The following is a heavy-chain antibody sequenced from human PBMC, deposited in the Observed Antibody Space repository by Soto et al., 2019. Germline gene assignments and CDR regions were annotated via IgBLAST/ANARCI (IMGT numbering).Heavy chain of an antibody. CDR3: ARLVGYCSGGSCSDAFDI. D-gene: IGHD2-15*01. V-gene: IGHV4-30-4*01. Sequence: SETLSLTCTVSGGSISSGDYYWSWIRQPPGKGLEWIGYIYYSGSTYYNPSLKSRVTISVDTSKNQFSLKLSSVTAADTAVYYCARLVGYCSGGSCSDAFDIWGQGTMVTVSS. CDR1: GGSISSGDYY. J-gene: IGHJ3*02. CDR2: IYYSGST.